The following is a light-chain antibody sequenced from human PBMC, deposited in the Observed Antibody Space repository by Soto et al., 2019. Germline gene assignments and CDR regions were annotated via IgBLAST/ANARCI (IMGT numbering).Light chain of an antibody. CDR3: QHRRD. J-gene: IGKJ5*01. Sequence: EIVMTQSPATLSVSPGERATLSCRASQSVSSYLAWYRQKPGQAPRLLIYDASNRATGVPARFSGSGSGTDFTLTISSLEPEDFAVYYCQHRRDFGQGTRLEIK. CDR1: QSVSSY. CDR2: DAS. V-gene: IGKV3-11*01.